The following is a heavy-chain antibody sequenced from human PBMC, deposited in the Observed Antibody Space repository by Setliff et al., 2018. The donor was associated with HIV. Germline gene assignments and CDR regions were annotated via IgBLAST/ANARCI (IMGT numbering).Heavy chain of an antibody. J-gene: IGHJ6*03. CDR2: IYYGST. V-gene: IGHV4-59*12. Sequence: PSETLSLTCTVSGDSISSYYWNWIRQPPGKALEWIGYIYYGSTHYNPSFEGRFIISVDTSKNQFSLKVNSMTAADTAVYYCARGARLLAAYSDRWDYFYMAVWGKGTAVTVSS. CDR3: ARGARLLAAYSDRWDYFYMAV. D-gene: IGHD1-26*01. CDR1: GDSISSYY.